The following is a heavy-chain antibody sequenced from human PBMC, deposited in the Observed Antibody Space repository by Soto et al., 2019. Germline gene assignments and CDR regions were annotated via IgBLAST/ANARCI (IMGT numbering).Heavy chain of an antibody. CDR2: IYWDDDK. CDR1: GFSLSTSGVG. J-gene: IGHJ6*03. Sequence: SGPTLVKPTQTLTLTCTFSGFSLSTSGVGVGWIRQPPGKALEWLALIYWDDDKRYSPSLKSRLTITKDTSKNQVVLTMPNMDPVDTATYYCAHRTGSGGSWPHRRYYYYYYMDVWGKGTTVTVSS. D-gene: IGHD2-15*01. CDR3: AHRTGSGGSWPHRRYYYYYYMDV. V-gene: IGHV2-5*02.